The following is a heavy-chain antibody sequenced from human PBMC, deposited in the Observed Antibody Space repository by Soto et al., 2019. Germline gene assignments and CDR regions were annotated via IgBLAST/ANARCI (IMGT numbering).Heavy chain of an antibody. J-gene: IGHJ4*01. Sequence: SVKVSCKASGGTFSSYTNSWVRQAPGQGLEWMGRIIPILGIANYAQKFQGRVTITADKSTSTAYMELSSLRSEDTAVYYCTRDSGYCSGGRYQTEGPIDYRG. D-gene: IGHD2-15*01. V-gene: IGHV1-69*04. CDR2: IIPILGIA. CDR1: GGTFSSYT. CDR3: TRDSGYCSGGRYQTEGPIDY.